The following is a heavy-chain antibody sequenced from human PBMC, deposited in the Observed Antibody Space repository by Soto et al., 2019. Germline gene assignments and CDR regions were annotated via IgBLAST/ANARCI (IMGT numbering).Heavy chain of an antibody. J-gene: IGHJ4*02. D-gene: IGHD1-26*01. Sequence: QVQLVESGGRVVQPGMSLRLSCTASGGSFRSYGMHWVRQAPGKGLEWVAVIYSHGSNKQYGDSVRGRFSISRDNSKNTLYLQMGRLRAEDTAVYYCAGDMLSGTYNDLWGQGTLVTVSS. CDR1: GGSFRSYG. CDR2: IYSHGSNK. CDR3: AGDMLSGTYNDL. V-gene: IGHV3-33*01.